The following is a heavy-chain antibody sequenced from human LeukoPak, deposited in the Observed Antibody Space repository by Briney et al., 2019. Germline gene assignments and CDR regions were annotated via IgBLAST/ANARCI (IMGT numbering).Heavy chain of an antibody. CDR1: GFTFSSYS. CDR3: AREGGVMSCSGGSRCMDV. Sequence: PGGSLRLSCAASGFTFSSYSMNWVRQAPGKGLEWVSSISSSSSYIYYADSVKGRFTISRDNAKNSLYLQMNSLRAEDTAVYYCAREGGVMSCSGGSRCMDVWGQGTTVTVSS. CDR2: ISSSSSYI. V-gene: IGHV3-21*01. J-gene: IGHJ6*02. D-gene: IGHD2-15*01.